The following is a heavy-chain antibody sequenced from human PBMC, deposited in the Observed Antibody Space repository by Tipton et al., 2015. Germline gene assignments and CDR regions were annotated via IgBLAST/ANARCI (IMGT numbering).Heavy chain of an antibody. Sequence: TLSLTCAVYGGSFSDYYWHWIRQPPGKGLEWIGSIYYSGGTYFNPSLKSRVTIAVDTSKNQLSLSLSSVTAADTAVYYCARHFKFGEFFAFDLWGQGTLVTVSS. V-gene: IGHV4-34*01. CDR1: GGSFSDYY. D-gene: IGHD3-16*01. CDR2: IYYSGGT. J-gene: IGHJ4*01. CDR3: ARHFKFGEFFAFDL.